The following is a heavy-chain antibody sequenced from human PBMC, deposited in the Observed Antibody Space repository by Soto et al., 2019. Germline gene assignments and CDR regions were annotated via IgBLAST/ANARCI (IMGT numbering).Heavy chain of an antibody. CDR1: GYTFTSYG. CDR3: ARDLGRAAAGLDYYGMDV. CDR2: ISAYNGNT. V-gene: IGHV1-18*01. Sequence: GASVKVSCKASGYTFTSYGISWVRQAPGQGLEWMGWISAYNGNTNYAQKLQGRVTMTTDTSTSTAYMELRRLRSDDTAVYYCARDLGRAAAGLDYYGMDVWGQGTTVTVSS. D-gene: IGHD6-13*01. J-gene: IGHJ6*02.